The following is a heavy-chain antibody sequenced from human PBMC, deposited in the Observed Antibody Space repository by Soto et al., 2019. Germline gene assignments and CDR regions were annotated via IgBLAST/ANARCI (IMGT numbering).Heavy chain of an antibody. J-gene: IGHJ6*02. Sequence: QVQLVQSGAEVKKPGSSVKVSCKASGGTFSGYAINWVRQAPGQGLEWMGQIIPMYHRTKYTQKLQDRVTITPDTSTSTAYMELSSLRSEDTAVYYCARLHNNGWVVDVWGQGTTVIVSS. V-gene: IGHV1-69*06. CDR1: GGTFSGYA. D-gene: IGHD6-19*01. CDR2: IIPMYHRT. CDR3: ARLHNNGWVVDV.